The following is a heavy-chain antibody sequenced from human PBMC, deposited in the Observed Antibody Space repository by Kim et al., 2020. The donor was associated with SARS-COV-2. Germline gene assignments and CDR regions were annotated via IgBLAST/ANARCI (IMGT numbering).Heavy chain of an antibody. D-gene: IGHD3-10*01. Sequence: GGSLRLSCVTSEFSFSNFAMTWVRQAPGKGLQWVSSITISGTTTYYADSVKGRFTISRDNSKNTVYLQMNSLRVEDTALYYCVTPGPYYLYWGRGTPVIVSS. CDR1: EFSFSNFA. V-gene: IGHV3-23*01. CDR3: VTPGPYYLY. CDR2: ITISGTTT. J-gene: IGHJ4*02.